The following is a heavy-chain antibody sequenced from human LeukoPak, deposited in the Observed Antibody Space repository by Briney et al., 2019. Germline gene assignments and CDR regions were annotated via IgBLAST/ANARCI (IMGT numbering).Heavy chain of an antibody. CDR2: IYHSGST. D-gene: IGHD3-22*01. J-gene: IGHJ5*02. CDR3: ARDRGITMIQVGAWDWFDP. Sequence: SQTLSLTCTVSGGSISSGGYYWSWIRQPPGKGLEWIGYIYHSGSTYYNPSLKSRVTISVDRSKNQFSLKLSSVTAADTAVYYCARDRGITMIQVGAWDWFDPWGQGTLVTVSS. CDR1: GGSISSGGYY. V-gene: IGHV4-30-2*01.